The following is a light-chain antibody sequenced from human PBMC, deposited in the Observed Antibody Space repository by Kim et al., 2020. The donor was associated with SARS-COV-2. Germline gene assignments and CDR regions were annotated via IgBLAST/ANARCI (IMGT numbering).Light chain of an antibody. CDR1: RSTTGTTS. CDR3: AAWDDSLNGPV. J-gene: IGLJ2*01. CDR2: YKN. V-gene: IGLV1-44*01. Sequence: RISIACTARRSTTGTTSLIWYQQLPGTPFKLLIYYKNRRPSGVPDRFSGSKSGTSASLAISGLQSEDEGEYYCAAWDDSLNGPVFGGGTQLTVL.